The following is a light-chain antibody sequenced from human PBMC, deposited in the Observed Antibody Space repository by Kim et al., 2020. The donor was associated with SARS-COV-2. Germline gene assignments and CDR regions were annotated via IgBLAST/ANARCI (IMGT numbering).Light chain of an antibody. CDR2: KAS. CDR1: QSISTS. J-gene: IGKJ1*01. V-gene: IGKV1-5*03. Sequence: ASVRDTVTITCRASQSISTSLAWYQQRPEKAPSLLIYKASSLESGVPARVSGSGSGTEFTLTISSLQPDDFATYYCQQYNTYPWAFDQGTKVDIK. CDR3: QQYNTYPWA.